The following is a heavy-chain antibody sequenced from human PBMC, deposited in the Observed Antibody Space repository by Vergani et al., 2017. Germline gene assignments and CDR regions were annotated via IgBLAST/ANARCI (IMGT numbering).Heavy chain of an antibody. J-gene: IGHJ4*02. V-gene: IGHV3-13*01. D-gene: IGHD6-6*01. CDR1: GFTFSTYD. Sequence: EVQLVESGGGLVEPGGSLRLSCAASGFTFSTYDINWVRQATGKGLEWVSAIGTAGDTYYPGSVKGRFTIYRENATNSLYLQMNGLGAGDTAVYYCARRASSSPALDYWGQGTLVTVSS. CDR3: ARRASSSPALDY. CDR2: IGTAGDT.